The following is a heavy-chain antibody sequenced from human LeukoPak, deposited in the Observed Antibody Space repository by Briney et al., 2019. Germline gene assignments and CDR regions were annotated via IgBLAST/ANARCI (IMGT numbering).Heavy chain of an antibody. CDR3: ARDIGPVVAIDQ. CDR1: GYTFGSYW. J-gene: IGHJ4*02. D-gene: IGHD2-15*01. Sequence: PGGSLRLSCAASGYTFGSYWMHWVRQAPGKGLVWVSRINSDGSNTKYADSVKGRFSISRDNVKKTLYLQMNSLTAEDTSVYYCARDIGPVVAIDQGGPGTLVTVSS. CDR2: INSDGSNT. V-gene: IGHV3-74*03.